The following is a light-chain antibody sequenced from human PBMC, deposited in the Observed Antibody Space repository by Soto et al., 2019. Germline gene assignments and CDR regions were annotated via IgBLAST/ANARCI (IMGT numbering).Light chain of an antibody. CDR2: GAS. Sequence: EIVLTQSPGTLSLSPGERATLSCRASQSVSSSYLAWYQQKPGQAPRLLIYGASSRATGIPDRFSGSGSGTDFTLTISSLQPDDFGSYYCQHMRTFGQGTKVEMK. CDR1: QSVSSSY. CDR3: QHMRT. J-gene: IGKJ1*01. V-gene: IGKV3-20*01.